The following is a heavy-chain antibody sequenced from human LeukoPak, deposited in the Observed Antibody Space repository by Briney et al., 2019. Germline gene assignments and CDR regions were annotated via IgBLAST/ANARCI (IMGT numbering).Heavy chain of an antibody. CDR1: GYTFTSYY. CDR2: INPNSGGT. J-gene: IGHJ4*02. Sequence: ASVKVSCKASGYTFTSYYIRWVRQAPGQGLEWMGWINPNSGGTNYAQKFQGRVTMTRDTSISTAYMELSRLRSDDTAVYYCARDFTGVGVDYWGQGTLVTVSS. V-gene: IGHV1-2*02. D-gene: IGHD1-26*01. CDR3: ARDFTGVGVDY.